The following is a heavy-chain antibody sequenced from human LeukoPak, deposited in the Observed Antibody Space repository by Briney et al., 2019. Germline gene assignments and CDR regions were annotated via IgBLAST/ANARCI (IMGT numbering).Heavy chain of an antibody. D-gene: IGHD5-12*01. CDR3: ARHIYSGYEFDY. V-gene: IGHV4-59*08. Sequence: NPSETLSLTCTVSGGSISSYYWSWIRQPPGKGLEWIGYIYYSGSTNYNPSLKSRVTISVDTSKNQFSLKLSSVTAADTAVYYCARHIYSGYEFDYWGQGTLVTVSS. CDR1: GGSISSYY. CDR2: IYYSGST. J-gene: IGHJ4*02.